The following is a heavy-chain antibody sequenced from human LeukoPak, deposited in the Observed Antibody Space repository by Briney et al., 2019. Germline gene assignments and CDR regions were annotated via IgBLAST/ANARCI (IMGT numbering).Heavy chain of an antibody. CDR2: INSDGSST. J-gene: IGHJ3*02. D-gene: IGHD5-18*01. Sequence: GGSLRLSCAASGFTFSSYWMHWVRQAPGKGLVWVSRINSDGSSTSYADSVKGRFTISRDNAKNTLYLQMNSLRAEDTAVYYYAKVSSPNLQLWDFDAFDIWGQGTMVTVSS. V-gene: IGHV3-74*01. CDR1: GFTFSSYW. CDR3: AKVSSPNLQLWDFDAFDI.